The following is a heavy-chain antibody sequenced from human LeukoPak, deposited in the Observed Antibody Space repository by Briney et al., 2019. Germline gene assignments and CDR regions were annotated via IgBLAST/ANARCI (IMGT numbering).Heavy chain of an antibody. CDR1: GFTFSSYG. V-gene: IGHV3-33*01. Sequence: PGGSLRLSCAASGFTFSSYGMHWVRQAPGKGLEWVAVIWYDGSNKYYADSVKGRFTISRDNSKNTLYLQMNSLRAEDTAVYYCARGPWELTGDFGFDYWGQGTLVTVSS. CDR2: IWYDGSNK. D-gene: IGHD7-27*01. CDR3: ARGPWELTGDFGFDY. J-gene: IGHJ4*02.